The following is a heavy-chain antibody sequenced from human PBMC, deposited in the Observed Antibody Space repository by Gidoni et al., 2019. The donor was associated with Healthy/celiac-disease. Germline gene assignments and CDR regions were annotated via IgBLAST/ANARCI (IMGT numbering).Heavy chain of an antibody. CDR1: GFTLSSSG. V-gene: IGHV3-30*18. Sequence: QVLLVESGGGVVLPGRSLRRSCAASGFTLSSSGMHWVRLAPGKGLGLVGVRSYDGSNQYYADTVKGRFNSSKDNSKNTLYLQMNSLRAEDTAVYYCAKDRTQYSIDAPYFDYWGQGTLVTVSS. J-gene: IGHJ4*02. D-gene: IGHD6-6*01. CDR2: RSYDGSNQ. CDR3: AKDRTQYSIDAPYFDY.